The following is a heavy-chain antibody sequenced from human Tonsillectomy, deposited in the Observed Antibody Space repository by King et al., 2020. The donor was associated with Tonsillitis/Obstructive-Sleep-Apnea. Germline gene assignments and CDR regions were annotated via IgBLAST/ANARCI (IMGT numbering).Heavy chain of an antibody. CDR1: GFTFSTSW. J-gene: IGHJ4*02. Sequence: EVQLVESGGGLVQPGGSLRLSCAASGFTFSTSWLTWVRQAPGKGLEWVANIKQDGSDKYYGDSVKGRFTISRDNAENSLYLQMNSLRVEDTAVYYCARGSYSSGWLLDYWGQGTLVPVSS. V-gene: IGHV3-7*04. CDR3: ARGSYSSGWLLDY. D-gene: IGHD6-19*01. CDR2: IKQDGSDK.